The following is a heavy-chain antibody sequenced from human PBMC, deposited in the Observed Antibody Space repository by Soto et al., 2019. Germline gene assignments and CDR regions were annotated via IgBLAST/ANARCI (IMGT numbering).Heavy chain of an antibody. CDR2: ISSDGSTI. CDR1: GFMFSTYS. Sequence: LRLSFVASGFMFSTYSMNWVRQAPGKGLEWGSYISSDGSTIYYADSVKGRFTISRDNAKNSLYLQMNSLRDGDTAVYYCARGHREGDYAFFDYWGLGTLVTVSS. V-gene: IGHV3-48*02. J-gene: IGHJ4*02. D-gene: IGHD4-17*01. CDR3: ARGHREGDYAFFDY.